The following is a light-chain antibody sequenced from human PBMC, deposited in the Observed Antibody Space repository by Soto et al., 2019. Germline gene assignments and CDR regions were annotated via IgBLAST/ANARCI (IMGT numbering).Light chain of an antibody. CDR3: QQRSNWPST. CDR2: DAS. Sequence: EIVLTQSPATLSLSPGNRATLSCRASESVSRYLAWYQQKPGQAPRLLIYDASNRATGIPARFSGSGSGTDFTLTMTRLEPEDFAVYYCQQRSNWPSTFGGGTKVEIK. CDR1: ESVSRY. V-gene: IGKV3-11*01. J-gene: IGKJ4*01.